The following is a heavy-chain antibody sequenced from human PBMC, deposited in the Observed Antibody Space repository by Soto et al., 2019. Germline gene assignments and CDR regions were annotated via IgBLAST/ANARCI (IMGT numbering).Heavy chain of an antibody. Sequence: QVQLVQSGAEVKKPGASVKVSCRASGYTFTSYSVHWVRQAPGQRLEWMGWIKADNGHTKYSQKFQGRVTISMDTSASTVYMELSSLRSEDTALYYFERGVYFDWLLSADGKDVWGQGTTVTVSS. CDR1: GYTFTSYS. V-gene: IGHV1-3*01. J-gene: IGHJ6*02. CDR3: ERGVYFDWLLSADGKDV. CDR2: IKADNGHT. D-gene: IGHD3-9*01.